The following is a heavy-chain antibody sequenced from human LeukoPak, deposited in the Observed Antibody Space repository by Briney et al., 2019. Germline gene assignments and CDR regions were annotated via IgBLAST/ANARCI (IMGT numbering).Heavy chain of an antibody. D-gene: IGHD4-17*01. CDR1: GFTFDGSA. J-gene: IGHJ4*02. CDR2: IRSKAHRYAT. Sequence: GGSLRLSCATSGFTFDGSALHWVRQASGQGLEWVGRIRSKAHRYATAYAASVKGRFTVSRDDSKNMAYLQMNSLKTEDTAIYYCTRRHYGDYVVDNWGQGTLVTVSS. V-gene: IGHV3-73*01. CDR3: TRRHYGDYVVDN.